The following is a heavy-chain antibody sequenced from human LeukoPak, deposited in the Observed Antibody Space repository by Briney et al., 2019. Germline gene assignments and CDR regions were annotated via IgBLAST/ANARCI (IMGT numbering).Heavy chain of an antibody. Sequence: GGSLRLSCAGSGFTFSDYGVHWVRQAPGKGLEWVARISHDGSSKYYADSVKGRFTISRDNSKNTLYLQMNSLRAEDTAVYYCAKDKGRGNWMDAFDIWGQGTMVTVSS. V-gene: IGHV3-30-3*01. CDR2: ISHDGSSK. CDR3: AKDKGRGNWMDAFDI. D-gene: IGHD1-20*01. J-gene: IGHJ3*02. CDR1: GFTFSDYG.